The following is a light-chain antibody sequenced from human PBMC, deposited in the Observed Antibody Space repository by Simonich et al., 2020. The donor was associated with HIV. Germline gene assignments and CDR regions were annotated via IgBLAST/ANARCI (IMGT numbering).Light chain of an antibody. CDR2: AAS. V-gene: IGKV1-39*01. Sequence: DIQMTQSPSSLSASVGDRVTITCRASQSISSYVNWYQQKPGKAPKLLIYAASSLQSRVPSRFSGSGSGTDFTLTISSLQPEDFATYYCQQSYSTPPYTFGQGTKLEIK. CDR1: QSISSY. J-gene: IGKJ2*01. CDR3: QQSYSTPPYT.